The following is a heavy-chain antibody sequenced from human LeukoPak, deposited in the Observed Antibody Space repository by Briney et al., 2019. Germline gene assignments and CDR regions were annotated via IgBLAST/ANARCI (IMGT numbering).Heavy chain of an antibody. Sequence: PGGSLRLSCAVSGFTFRSYAMYWVRQAPGKGLEWVSEISGSPDNTYYADSVKGRLATSRDDSRNTLYLQMNSLRAEDTAVYYCARLVGVSPLDYWGQGTPVTVSS. D-gene: IGHD3-16*01. J-gene: IGHJ4*02. CDR2: ISGSPDNT. V-gene: IGHV3-23*01. CDR1: GFTFRSYA. CDR3: ARLVGVSPLDY.